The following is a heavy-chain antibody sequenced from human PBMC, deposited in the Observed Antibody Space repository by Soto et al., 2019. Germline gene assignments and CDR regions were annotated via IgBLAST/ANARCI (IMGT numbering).Heavy chain of an antibody. J-gene: IGHJ4*02. CDR3: AKSGYYDFWSGYYHGDYFDY. CDR1: GFTFSSYA. V-gene: IGHV3-23*01. D-gene: IGHD3-3*01. CDR2: ISGSGGST. Sequence: PGGSLRLSCAASGFTFSSYAMSWVRQAPGKGLEWVSAISGSGGSTYYADSVKGRFTISRDNSKNTLYLQMNSLRAEDTAVYYCAKSGYYDFWSGYYHGDYFDYWGQGTLVTVSS.